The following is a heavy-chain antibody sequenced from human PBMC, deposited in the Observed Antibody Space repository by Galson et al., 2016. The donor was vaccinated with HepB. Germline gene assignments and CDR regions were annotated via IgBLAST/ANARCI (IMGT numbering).Heavy chain of an antibody. V-gene: IGHV3-23*01. CDR3: NGYRFRYPDY. CDR1: GFAFSNYA. D-gene: IGHD5-18*01. Sequence: SLRLSCAASGFAFSNYAMNWVRQAPGKGLQWVSVISGTGRTIYYADSVKGRFTISRDNSKNTVYLEMNSLRIEDTAVYYCNGYRFRYPDYWGQGTLVTVSS. J-gene: IGHJ4*02. CDR2: ISGTGRTI.